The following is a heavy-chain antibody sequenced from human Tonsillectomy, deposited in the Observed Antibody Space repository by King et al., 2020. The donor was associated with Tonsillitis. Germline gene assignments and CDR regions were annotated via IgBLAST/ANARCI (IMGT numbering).Heavy chain of an antibody. D-gene: IGHD6-13*01. CDR1: GYNFTSYW. CDR2: IYQGDSYT. J-gene: IGHJ4*02. Sequence: QLVQSGAEVKKPGESLKISCKGSGYNFTSYWFGWVRQMPGKGLEWMWIIYQGDSYTRYSPSFQGQVTISADKSVSTAYQQWSSLKASDTAMYYCALAAATPFDYWGQGTLVTVSS. CDR3: ALAAATPFDY. V-gene: IGHV5-51*01.